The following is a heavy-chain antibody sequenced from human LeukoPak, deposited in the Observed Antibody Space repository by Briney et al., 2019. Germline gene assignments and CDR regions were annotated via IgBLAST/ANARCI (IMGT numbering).Heavy chain of an antibody. V-gene: IGHV4-59*08. Sequence: SETLSLTCTVSGGSISSYYWSWIRQPPGKGLEWIGYLYYSGNTNYNPSLKCRVTISVDTSKNQFSLKLSSVTAADTAVYYCASHGAFYYFDYWGQGTLVTVSS. CDR1: GGSISSYY. CDR3: ASHGAFYYFDY. CDR2: LYYSGNT. D-gene: IGHD1-26*01. J-gene: IGHJ4*02.